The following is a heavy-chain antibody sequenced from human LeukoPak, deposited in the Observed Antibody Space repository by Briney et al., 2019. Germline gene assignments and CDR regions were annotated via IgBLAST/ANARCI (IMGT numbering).Heavy chain of an antibody. D-gene: IGHD4-17*01. Sequence: PEASVKVSCRASGGTFSSYAISWVRQAPGQGLEWMGGIIPIFGTANCAQKFQGRVTITADESTSTAYMELSSLRSEDTAVYYCARGTRYGDYGSYFDYWGQGTLVTVSS. CDR2: IIPIFGTA. V-gene: IGHV1-69*13. J-gene: IGHJ4*02. CDR3: ARGTRYGDYGSYFDY. CDR1: GGTFSSYA.